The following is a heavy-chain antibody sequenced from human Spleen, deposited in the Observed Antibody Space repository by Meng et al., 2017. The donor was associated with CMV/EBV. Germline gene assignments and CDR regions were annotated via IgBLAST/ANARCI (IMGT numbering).Heavy chain of an antibody. CDR2: INWNGGST. CDR1: GFTFDDYG. CDR3: ARLHLLGYDFWSGSPGYLDY. V-gene: IGHV3-20*04. Sequence: GESLKISCEASGFTFDDYGMNWVRQAPGKGLEWVSRINWNGGSTDYADSVKGRFTISRDNAKNSLYLQMNSLRAEDTAFYYCARLHLLGYDFWSGSPGYLDYWGQGTLVTVSS. J-gene: IGHJ4*02. D-gene: IGHD3-3*01.